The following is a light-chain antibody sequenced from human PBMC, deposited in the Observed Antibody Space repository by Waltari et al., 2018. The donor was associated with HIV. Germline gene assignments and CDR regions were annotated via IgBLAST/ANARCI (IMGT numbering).Light chain of an antibody. Sequence: AIQMTQSPSSLSASVGDRVTITCRASQGIGNDLGWYQQKSGRAPKVLIYAASTLEGGVPSRFSGSGSGRDFTLTISRLQPDDFATYYCQQSYSLRSFGQGTKLDIK. J-gene: IGKJ2*01. CDR1: QGIGND. CDR3: QQSYSLRS. CDR2: AAS. V-gene: IGKV1-6*01.